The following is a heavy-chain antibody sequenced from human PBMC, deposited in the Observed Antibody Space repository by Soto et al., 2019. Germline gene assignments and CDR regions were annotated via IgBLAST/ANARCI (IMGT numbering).Heavy chain of an antibody. CDR1: GYTFTSYD. J-gene: IGHJ5*02. CDR2: MNTNGGNT. Sequence: QVQLVQSGAEVKKSGASVKVSCKASGYTFTSYDINWVRQATGQGLEWMGWMNTNGGNTGYAQKFQGRVTITRNTSISTAYMELSSLRYEDKAVYYCARERSAAGTGWFDPWGQGTLVTVSS. D-gene: IGHD6-13*01. V-gene: IGHV1-8*01. CDR3: ARERSAAGTGWFDP.